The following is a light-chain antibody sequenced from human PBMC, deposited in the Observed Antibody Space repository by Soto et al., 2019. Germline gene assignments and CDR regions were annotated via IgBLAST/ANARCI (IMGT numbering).Light chain of an antibody. V-gene: IGKV1-9*01. CDR1: QDISSY. J-gene: IGKJ4*01. CDR2: AAS. CDR3: QQLRSYPST. Sequence: IPGTQSPSSLSASVGDIVTITCRASQDISSYLAWYQQKPGKAPTLLIYAASTLQSGVPSRFSGSGFGTDFTLTISSLQAEDFASYYCQQLRSYPSTFGGGTKVEIK.